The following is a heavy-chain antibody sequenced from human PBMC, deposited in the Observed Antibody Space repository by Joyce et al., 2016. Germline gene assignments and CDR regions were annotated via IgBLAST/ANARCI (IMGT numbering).Heavy chain of an antibody. CDR1: GDSFTTGGYA. CDR3: ARAPRGPGYFDS. V-gene: IGHV4-30-2*01. D-gene: IGHD3-10*01. J-gene: IGHJ4*02. Sequence: QLLLQESGPGLVKTSQTLSLTCAVSGDSFTTGGYAWNWIRQPPGKGLEWIGAIYHSGNTHLPPSLQSRVTISLDRSKSQFSLKLSSVTAADTAVYYCARAPRGPGYFDSWGQGTLVTVSS. CDR2: IYHSGNT.